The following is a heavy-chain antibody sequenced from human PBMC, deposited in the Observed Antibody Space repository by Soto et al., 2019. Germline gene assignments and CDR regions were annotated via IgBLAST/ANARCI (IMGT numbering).Heavy chain of an antibody. CDR1: GGSITNTSYY. CDR2: IYYSGTT. Sequence: SETLSLTCTVSGGSITNTSYYWGWIRQPPGKGLEWMVSIYYSGTTYNNPSLKSRVTMSIDTSKNQFSLKLSSVTAADTAVYYCASDRLTKYGEGHLYYFDYWGQGALVTVSS. CDR3: ASDRLTKYGEGHLYYFDY. V-gene: IGHV4-39*01. D-gene: IGHD3-3*01. J-gene: IGHJ4*02.